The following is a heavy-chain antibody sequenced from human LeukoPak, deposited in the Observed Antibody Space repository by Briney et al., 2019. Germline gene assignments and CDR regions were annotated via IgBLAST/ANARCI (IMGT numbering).Heavy chain of an antibody. J-gene: IGHJ4*02. CDR3: ARGYYSNGYYDDATRDFDY. CDR2: INPSGGRT. Sequence: ASVKVSCKASGYTFTSYYMHWVRQAPGQGLEWMGIINPSGGRTSYAQKFQGRVTMTRDTSTSTVYMELSSLRSEDTAVYYCARGYYSNGYYDDATRDFDYWGRGTLVTVSS. D-gene: IGHD3-22*01. V-gene: IGHV1-46*01. CDR1: GYTFTSYY.